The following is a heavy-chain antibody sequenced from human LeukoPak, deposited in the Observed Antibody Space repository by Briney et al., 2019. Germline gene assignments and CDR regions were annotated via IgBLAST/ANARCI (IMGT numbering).Heavy chain of an antibody. J-gene: IGHJ6*02. V-gene: IGHV1-2*04. Sequence: GASVKVSCKASGGTFSSYAISWVRQAPGQGLEWMGWINPNSGGTNYAQKFQGWVTMTRDTSISTAYMELSRLRSDDTAVYYCARDVRLPESYGMDVWGQGTTVTVSS. CDR3: ARDVRLPESYGMDV. CDR1: GGTFSSYA. CDR2: INPNSGGT.